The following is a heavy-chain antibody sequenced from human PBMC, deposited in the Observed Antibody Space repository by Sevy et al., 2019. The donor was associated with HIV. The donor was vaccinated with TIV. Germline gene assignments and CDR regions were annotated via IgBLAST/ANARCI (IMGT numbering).Heavy chain of an antibody. CDR1: GFIFDDYG. V-gene: IGHV3-30*18. CDR3: TKDPPVYGDFPYGMDV. CDR2: ISHDGGKK. J-gene: IGHJ6*02. Sequence: GGSLRLSCVGSGFIFDDYGMHWVRQAPGKGLEWVALISHDGGKKYYAESVKGRFTISRNNFKNTLYLQMNNLRRDDTAGYFCTKDPPVYGDFPYGMDVWGQGTTVTVSS. D-gene: IGHD4-17*01.